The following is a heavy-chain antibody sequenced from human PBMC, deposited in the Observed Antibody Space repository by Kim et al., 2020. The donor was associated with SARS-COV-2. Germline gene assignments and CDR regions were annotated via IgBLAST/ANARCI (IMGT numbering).Heavy chain of an antibody. Sequence: GSLRLSCAASGFTFSSYEMNWVRQAPGKGLEWVSYISSSGSTIYYADSVKGRFTISRDNAKNSLYLQMNSLRAEDTAVYYCARGTENYYYYGMDVWGQGTTVTVSS. CDR3: ARGTENYYYYGMDV. J-gene: IGHJ6*02. CDR1: GFTFSSYE. CDR2: ISSSGSTI. V-gene: IGHV3-48*03.